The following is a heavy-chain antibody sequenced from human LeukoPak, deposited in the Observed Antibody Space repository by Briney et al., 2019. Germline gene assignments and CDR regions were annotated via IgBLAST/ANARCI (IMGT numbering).Heavy chain of an antibody. CDR1: GFTVSSNY. CDR3: ARGYDFWNPSSHYYYYMDV. Sequence: GGSLRLSCAASGFTVSSNYMSWVRQAPGKGLEWVSVIYSGGSTYYADSVKGRFTISRDNSKNTLYLQMNSLRAEDTAVYSCARGYDFWNPSSHYYYYMDVWGKGTTVTVSS. J-gene: IGHJ6*03. D-gene: IGHD3-3*01. CDR2: IYSGGST. V-gene: IGHV3-66*01.